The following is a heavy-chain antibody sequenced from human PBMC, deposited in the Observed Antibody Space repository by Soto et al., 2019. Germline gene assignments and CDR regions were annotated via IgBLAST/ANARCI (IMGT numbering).Heavy chain of an antibody. V-gene: IGHV3-23*01. Sequence: VGSLRLSCAASGFTFSSYAMSWVRQAPGKGLEWVSAISGSGGSTYYADSVKGRFTISRDNSKNTLYLQMNSLRAEDTAVYYCAKDPSYYDILTGYYEASGYWGQGTLVTVSS. CDR2: ISGSGGST. J-gene: IGHJ4*02. CDR3: AKDPSYYDILTGYYEASGY. CDR1: GFTFSSYA. D-gene: IGHD3-9*01.